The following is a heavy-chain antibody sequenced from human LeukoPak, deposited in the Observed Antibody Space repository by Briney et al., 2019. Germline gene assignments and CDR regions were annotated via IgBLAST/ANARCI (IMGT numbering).Heavy chain of an antibody. Sequence: GGSLRLSCAASGFTVSSNYMSWVRQAPGKGLXXVSVIYSGGSTYYADSVKGRFTISRDNSKNTLYLQMNSLRAEDTAVYYCARDVTMVRGVIVYWGQGTLVTVSS. J-gene: IGHJ4*02. D-gene: IGHD3-10*01. V-gene: IGHV3-53*01. CDR3: ARDVTMVRGVIVY. CDR2: IYSGGST. CDR1: GFTVSSNY.